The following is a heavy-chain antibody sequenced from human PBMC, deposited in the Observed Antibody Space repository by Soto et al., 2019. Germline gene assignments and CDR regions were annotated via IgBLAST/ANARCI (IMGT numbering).Heavy chain of an antibody. CDR2: ISYDGSNK. CDR3: ARDQYMLNGIAVALDY. V-gene: IGHV3-30-3*01. D-gene: IGHD6-19*01. Sequence: RGSLRISCASSVFTFSSYAMHWVRQAPGKGLEWVAVISYDGSNKYYADSVKGRFTISRDNSKNTLYLQMNSLRAEDTAVYYCARDQYMLNGIAVALDYWGQGTLVTVPQ. J-gene: IGHJ4*02. CDR1: VFTFSSYA.